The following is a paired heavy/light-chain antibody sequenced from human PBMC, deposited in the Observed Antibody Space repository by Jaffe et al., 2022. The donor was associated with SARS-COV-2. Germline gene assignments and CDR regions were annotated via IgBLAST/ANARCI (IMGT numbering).Light chain of an antibody. V-gene: IGKV3-20*01. CDR3: QQYGSSQG. CDR1: QSVSSSY. J-gene: IGKJ4*01. Sequence: EIVLTQSPGTLSLSPGERATLSCRASQSVSSSYLAWYQQKPGQAPRLLIYGASSRATGIPDRFSGSGSGTDFTLTISRLEPEDFAVYYCQQYGSSQGFGGGTKVEIK. CDR2: GAS.
Heavy chain of an antibody. CDR3: AREGVAVAGTLRVKDWYFDL. J-gene: IGHJ2*01. D-gene: IGHD6-19*01. CDR2: IIPILGIA. CDR1: GGTFSSYT. V-gene: IGHV1-69*08. Sequence: QVQLVQSGAEVKKPGSSVKVSCKASGGTFSSYTISWVRQAPGQGLEWMGRIIPILGIANYAQKFQGRVTITADKSTSTAYMELSSLRSEDTAVYYCAREGVAVAGTLRVKDWYFDLWGRGTLVTVSS.